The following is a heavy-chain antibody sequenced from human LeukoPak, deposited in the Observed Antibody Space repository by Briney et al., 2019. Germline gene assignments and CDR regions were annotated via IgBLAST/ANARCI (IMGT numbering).Heavy chain of an antibody. V-gene: IGHV4-34*01. Sequence: PSETLFLTCAVYGGSFSHYYWSWIRQSPGMGLEWIGEINDSGTINYNPSLMSRVTISVDKSKNQFSLKLSSATAADTAVYYCARRWNYGRNYYIDVWGKGATVSVSS. J-gene: IGHJ6*03. CDR3: ARRWNYGRNYYIDV. CDR1: GGSFSHYY. CDR2: INDSGTI. D-gene: IGHD1-7*01.